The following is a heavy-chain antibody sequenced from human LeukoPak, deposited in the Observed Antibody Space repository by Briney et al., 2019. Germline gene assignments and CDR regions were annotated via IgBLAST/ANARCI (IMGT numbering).Heavy chain of an antibody. J-gene: IGHJ6*03. CDR1: GGSFSSYY. Sequence: SETLSLTCAVYGGSFSSYYWSWIRQPPGRGLEWIGDIDHGGITNCNPSLKSRVTISVDTSKNQFFLTLRSVTAADTAVYYCAGLQGHSYYYMDVWGRGTTVTVSS. CDR3: AGLQGHSYYYMDV. CDR2: IDHGGIT. V-gene: IGHV4-34*01.